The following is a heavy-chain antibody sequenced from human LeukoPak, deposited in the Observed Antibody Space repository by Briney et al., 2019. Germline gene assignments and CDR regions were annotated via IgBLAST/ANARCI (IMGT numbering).Heavy chain of an antibody. CDR1: GFTFSTYS. V-gene: IGHV3-48*02. CDR2: ISSSSGTI. CDR3: ARGILN. J-gene: IGHJ4*02. Sequence: GGSLRLSCAASGFTFSTYSMNWVRQAPGKGLEWISYISSSSGTIYYADSVKGRFTISRDNARNSLYLQMNSLRDEATAVYYCARGILNWGQGTLVTVSS.